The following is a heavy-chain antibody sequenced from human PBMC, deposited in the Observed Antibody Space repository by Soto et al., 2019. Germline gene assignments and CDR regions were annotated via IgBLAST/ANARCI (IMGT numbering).Heavy chain of an antibody. CDR1: GDSISSGGYY. CDR2: IYYSGST. Sequence: QVQLQESGPGLVKPSQTLSLTCTVSGDSISSGGYYWSWIRQHPGKGLEWIGYIYYSGSTFYNPSLKSRVIISVDTSKNQFYLKLSSVTAADTAFYYCARGRGTVTDNWGQGTLVTVSS. CDR3: ARGRGTVTDN. V-gene: IGHV4-31*03. D-gene: IGHD4-17*01. J-gene: IGHJ4*02.